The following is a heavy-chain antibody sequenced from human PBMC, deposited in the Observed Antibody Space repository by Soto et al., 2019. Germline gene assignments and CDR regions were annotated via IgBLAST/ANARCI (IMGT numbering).Heavy chain of an antibody. V-gene: IGHV1-18*01. CDR1: GYTFTSYG. Sequence: QVQLVQSGAEVKKPGASVKVSCKASGYTFTSYGISWVRQAPGQGLEWMGWISAYNGNTNYAQKLHGRVTMTTATSTSTAYMELRSLRSEGTAVYYCARELEVITISPVCWGQGTLVTVSS. J-gene: IGHJ4*02. CDR2: ISAYNGNT. D-gene: IGHD3-9*01. CDR3: ARELEVITISPVC.